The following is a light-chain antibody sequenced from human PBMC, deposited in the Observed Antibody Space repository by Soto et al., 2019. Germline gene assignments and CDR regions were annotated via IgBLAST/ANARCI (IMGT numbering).Light chain of an antibody. CDR2: SAS. V-gene: IGKV1-39*01. J-gene: IGKJ2*03. Sequence: DIQMTQSPSSVSASIGDTVTITCRASQDINVYLNWYQQKPGEVPKLLIYSASTLHSGVPSRFTGSGSETDFTLIIRSLQPEDFATYYCKHGYVAPYSFGQGTKVDIK. CDR3: KHGYVAPYS. CDR1: QDINVY.